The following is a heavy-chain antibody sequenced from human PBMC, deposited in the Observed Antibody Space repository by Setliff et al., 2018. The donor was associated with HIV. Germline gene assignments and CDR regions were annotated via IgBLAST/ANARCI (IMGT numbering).Heavy chain of an antibody. CDR3: ARGLSAAGTTCLDF. V-gene: IGHV3-66*01. D-gene: IGHD1-1*01. J-gene: IGHJ4*02. CDR1: GFNVGNTY. CDR2: IYTGGTT. Sequence: PGGSLRLSCAASGFNVGNTYMTWVRQAPGRGLQCVSVIYTGGTTNYAESVRGRFTIPRDTSENMLYLQMNSLRVDDTAIYYCARGLSAAGTTCLDFWGPGTLVTVSS.